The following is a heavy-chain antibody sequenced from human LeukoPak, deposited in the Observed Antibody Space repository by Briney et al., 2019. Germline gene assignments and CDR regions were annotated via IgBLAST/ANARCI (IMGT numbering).Heavy chain of an antibody. V-gene: IGHV1-8*01. D-gene: IGHD3-10*01. Sequence: ASVKVSCTASGYTFTSYDINWVRQAPGQGLEWMGWMNPNSGNTGYAQKFQGRVTMTRNTSISTAYMELSSLRSEDTAVYYCARGGAMVRGVANYYYYGMDVWGQGTTVTVSS. CDR2: MNPNSGNT. CDR1: GYTFTSYD. J-gene: IGHJ6*02. CDR3: ARGGAMVRGVANYYYYGMDV.